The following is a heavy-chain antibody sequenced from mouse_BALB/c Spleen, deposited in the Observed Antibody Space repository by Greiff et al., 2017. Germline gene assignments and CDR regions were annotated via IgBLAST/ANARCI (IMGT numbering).Heavy chain of an antibody. CDR3: ARFPTAMDY. J-gene: IGHJ4*01. D-gene: IGHD1-1*01. V-gene: IGHV7-3*02. CDR2: IRNKANGYTT. CDR1: GFTFTDYY. Sequence: EVKLMESGGGLVQPGGSLRLSCATSGFTFTDYYMSWVRQPPGKALEWLGFIRNKANGYTTEYSASVKGRFTISRDNSQSILYLQMNTLRAEDSATYYCARFPTAMDYWGQGTSVTVSS.